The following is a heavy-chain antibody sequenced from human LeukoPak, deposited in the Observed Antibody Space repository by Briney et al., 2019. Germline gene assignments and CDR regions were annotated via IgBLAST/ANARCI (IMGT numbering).Heavy chain of an antibody. CDR1: GLTFTSHE. J-gene: IGHJ4*02. Sequence: GGSLRLSCAASGLTFTSHEMNWVRQAPGRGLEWISYISSSGSTIYYADSVEGRFTISRDNAKNSLYLQMNSLRAEDTAVYYCALLGGTATVVDCWGQGTLVTVSS. CDR2: ISSSGSTI. CDR3: ALLGGTATVVDC. V-gene: IGHV3-48*03. D-gene: IGHD4-11*01.